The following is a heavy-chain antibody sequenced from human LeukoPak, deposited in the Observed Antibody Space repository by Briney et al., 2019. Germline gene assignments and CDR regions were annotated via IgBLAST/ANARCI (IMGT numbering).Heavy chain of an antibody. Sequence: GGSLRLSCAVSGLTFSSYWMHWVRQAPGKGLVWVSRINREGSSTSYADSVKGRFTISRDNAKNSLYLQMNSLRAEDTALYYCAKDIGGSSNAFDIWGQGTMVTVSS. CDR2: INREGSST. CDR3: AKDIGGSSNAFDI. V-gene: IGHV3-74*01. J-gene: IGHJ3*02. D-gene: IGHD1-26*01. CDR1: GLTFSSYW.